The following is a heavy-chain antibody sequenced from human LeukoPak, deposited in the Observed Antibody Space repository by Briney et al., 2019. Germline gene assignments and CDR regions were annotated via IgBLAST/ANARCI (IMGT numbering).Heavy chain of an antibody. Sequence: AGGSLRLSCEASGFTFSRYAFHWVRQAPGKGLEWVALISYDGSNKYYADSVKGRFTISRDSSKNKLYLQMNSLRAEDTAVYYCARGRTGAWDAFDIWGQGTMVTVSS. J-gene: IGHJ3*02. V-gene: IGHV3-30-3*01. CDR1: GFTFSRYA. CDR2: ISYDGSNK. D-gene: IGHD1-14*01. CDR3: ARGRTGAWDAFDI.